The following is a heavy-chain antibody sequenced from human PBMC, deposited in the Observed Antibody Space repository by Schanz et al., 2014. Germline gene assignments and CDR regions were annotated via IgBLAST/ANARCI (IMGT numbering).Heavy chain of an antibody. Sequence: QVQLQESGPRLVKPSETLSLTCNVSGDSISSYYWSWLRQAPGKGLEWIGYIYYTGSTNNNPSLTSRVTRSVDTSTNQFSLRLASVTAADTALYYCARVISPHRGAASWLDPWGQGTLVTVSS. CDR1: GDSISSYY. V-gene: IGHV4-59*01. D-gene: IGHD2-15*01. CDR2: IYYTGST. CDR3: ARVISPHRGAASWLDP. J-gene: IGHJ5*02.